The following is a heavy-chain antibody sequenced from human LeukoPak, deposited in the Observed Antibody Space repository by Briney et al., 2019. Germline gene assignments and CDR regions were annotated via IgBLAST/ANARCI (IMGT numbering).Heavy chain of an antibody. J-gene: IGHJ4*02. D-gene: IGHD2-2*01. CDR1: GVSISSYY. CDR3: ARSDCSSTSCYPPFFDY. Sequence: SETLSLTCTVSGVSISSYYWSWIRQPPGKGLEWIGYIYYSGSTNYNPSLKSRVTISVDTSKNQFSLKLSSVTAADTAVYYCARSDCSSTSCYPPFFDYWGQGTLVTVSS. CDR2: IYYSGST. V-gene: IGHV4-59*08.